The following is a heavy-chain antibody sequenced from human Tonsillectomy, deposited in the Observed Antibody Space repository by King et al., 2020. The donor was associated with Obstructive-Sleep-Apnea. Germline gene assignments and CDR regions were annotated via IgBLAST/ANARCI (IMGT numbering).Heavy chain of an antibody. Sequence: MQLQESGPGLVKPSETLSLTCTVSGGSISSSIYYWGCIRQPPGKGLEWIGSIYYSGSTYYNPSLKIRVTISVDTSKNQFSLKLSSVTAADTAVYYCARMWGSEIQLWTQAHWVSFDYWGQGTLVTVSS. V-gene: IGHV4-39*07. D-gene: IGHD5-18*01. CDR3: ARMWGSEIQLWTQAHWVSFDY. CDR1: GGSISSSIYY. CDR2: IYYSGST. J-gene: IGHJ4*02.